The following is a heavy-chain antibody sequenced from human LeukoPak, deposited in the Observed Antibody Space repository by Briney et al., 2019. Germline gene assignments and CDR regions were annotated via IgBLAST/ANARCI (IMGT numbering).Heavy chain of an antibody. V-gene: IGHV3-21*01. CDR2: ISSSSSYI. CDR3: ARDEPVSAPRFGELLGSWFDP. Sequence: GGSLRLSCAASGFTFSSYEMNWVRQAPGKGPEWVSSISSSSSYIYYADSVKGRFTISRDNAKNSLYLQMNSLRAEDTAVYYCARDEPVSAPRFGELLGSWFDPWGQGTLVTVSS. D-gene: IGHD3-10*02. J-gene: IGHJ5*02. CDR1: GFTFSSYE.